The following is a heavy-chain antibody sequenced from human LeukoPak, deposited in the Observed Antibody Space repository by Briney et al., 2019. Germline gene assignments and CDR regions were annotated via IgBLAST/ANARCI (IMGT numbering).Heavy chain of an antibody. V-gene: IGHV1-69*04. CDR2: IIPILGIA. Sequence: SVKVSCKASGGTFSSYAISWVRQAPGQGLEWMGRIIPILGIANYAQKFQGRVTITADKSTSTAYMELSSLRSEDTAVYYCARDRVDYYYDSSGGAAFDIWGQGTMVTVSS. J-gene: IGHJ3*02. CDR1: GGTFSSYA. CDR3: ARDRVDYYYDSSGGAAFDI. D-gene: IGHD3-22*01.